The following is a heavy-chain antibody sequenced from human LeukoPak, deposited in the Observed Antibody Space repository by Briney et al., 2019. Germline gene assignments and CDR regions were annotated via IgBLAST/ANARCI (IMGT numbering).Heavy chain of an antibody. CDR1: GFSFSSYA. CDR2: ISGSGGST. J-gene: IGHJ6*02. D-gene: IGHD2-2*01. V-gene: IGHV3-23*01. CDR3: AKEVVPAARYYYYGMDV. Sequence: PGGSLRLSCATSGFSFSSYAMSWVRQAPGKGLEWVSAISGSGGSTYYADSVKGRFTISRDNSKNTLYLQMNSLRAEDTAVYYCAKEVVPAARYYYYGMDVWGQGTTVTVSS.